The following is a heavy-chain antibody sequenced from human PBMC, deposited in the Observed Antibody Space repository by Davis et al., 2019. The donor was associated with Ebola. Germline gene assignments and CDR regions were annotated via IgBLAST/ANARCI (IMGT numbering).Heavy chain of an antibody. Sequence: SVQVSCKASGGTFSSYAISWVRQAPGQGLEWMGRIIPILGIANYAQKFQGRVTITADKSTSTAYMELSSLRSEDTAVYYCSRPSPFTSVIHYYGMDVWGQGTTVTVSS. CDR1: GGTFSSYA. CDR2: IIPILGIA. D-gene: IGHD3-16*01. J-gene: IGHJ6*02. CDR3: SRPSPFTSVIHYYGMDV. V-gene: IGHV1-69*04.